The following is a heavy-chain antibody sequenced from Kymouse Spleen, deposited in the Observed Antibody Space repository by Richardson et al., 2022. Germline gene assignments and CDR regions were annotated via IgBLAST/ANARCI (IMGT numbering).Heavy chain of an antibody. CDR1: GYSFTSYW. CDR2: IYPGDSDT. V-gene: IGHV5-51*01. J-gene: IGHJ5*02. D-gene: IGHD3-22*01. CDR3: ARHLTYYYDSSGYSDWFDP. Sequence: EVQLVQSGAEVKKPGESLKISCKGSGYSFTSYWIGWVRQMPGKGLEWMGIIYPGDSDTRYSPSFQGQVTISADKSISTAYLQWSSLKASDTAMYYCARHLTYYYDSSGYSDWFDPWGQGTLVTVSS.